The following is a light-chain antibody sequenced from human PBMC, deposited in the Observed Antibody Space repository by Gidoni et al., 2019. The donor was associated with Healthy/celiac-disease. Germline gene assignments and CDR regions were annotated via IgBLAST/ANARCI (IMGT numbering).Light chain of an antibody. CDR3: QQYYSTPRT. CDR1: QSVLYSSNNQNY. Sequence: DIVMTQSPASLAVSLGERATINCKSSQSVLYSSNNQNYLAWYPQKPGQPPKLLIYWASTRESGVPDRFSGSGSGTDFTLTISRLQAEDVAVYYCQQYYSTPRTFGQXTKVEIK. V-gene: IGKV4-1*01. CDR2: WAS. J-gene: IGKJ1*01.